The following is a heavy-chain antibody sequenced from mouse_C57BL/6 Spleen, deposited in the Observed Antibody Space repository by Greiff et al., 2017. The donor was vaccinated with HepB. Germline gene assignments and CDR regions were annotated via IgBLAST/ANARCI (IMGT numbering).Heavy chain of an antibody. CDR1: GFTFSSYG. D-gene: IGHD2-4*01. Sequence: EVKLVESGGDLVKPGGSLKLSCAASGFTFSSYGMSWVRQTPDKRLEWVATISSGGSYTYYPGSVKGRFTISRDNAKNTLYLQMSSLKSEDTAMYYCACYYDYDGVAYWGQGTLVTVSA. J-gene: IGHJ3*01. V-gene: IGHV5-6*01. CDR3: ACYYDYDGVAY. CDR2: ISSGGSYT.